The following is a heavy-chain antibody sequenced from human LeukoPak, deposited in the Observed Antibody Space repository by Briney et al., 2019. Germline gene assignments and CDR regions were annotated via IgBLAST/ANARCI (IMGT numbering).Heavy chain of an antibody. CDR1: GYTFTSYG. V-gene: IGHV1-18*04. CDR3: ARDTDIVATTPDWYFDL. Sequence: ASVRASCKASGYTFTSYGISWVRQAPGQGLEWMGWISAYNGNTNYAQKLQGRVTMTTDTSTSTAYMELRSLRSDDTAVYYCARDTDIVATTPDWYFDLWGRGTLVTVSS. CDR2: ISAYNGNT. D-gene: IGHD5-12*01. J-gene: IGHJ2*01.